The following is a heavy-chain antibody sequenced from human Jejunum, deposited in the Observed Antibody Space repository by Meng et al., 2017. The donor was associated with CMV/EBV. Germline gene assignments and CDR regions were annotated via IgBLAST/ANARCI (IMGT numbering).Heavy chain of an antibody. J-gene: IGHJ4*02. V-gene: IGHV3-30*18. CDR2: ISYDGNTK. Sequence: ASRVTCSSVAMHWVRQAPGKGLEWLTVISYDGNTKYYSDFEKGRFTIARDNSKNTLFLEMNSLRSEDTAVYYCAKGMTAVTTGYLHYWGQGTLVTVSS. CDR1: RVTCSSVA. CDR3: AKGMTAVTTGYLHY. D-gene: IGHD4-17*01.